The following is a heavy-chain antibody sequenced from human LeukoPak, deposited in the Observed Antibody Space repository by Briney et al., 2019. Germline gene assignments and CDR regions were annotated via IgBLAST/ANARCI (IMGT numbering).Heavy chain of an antibody. Sequence: GASVKVSCKASGYTFTGYYMHWVRQAPGQGLEWMGWINLNSGGTNYAQNFQGWVTMTRDTSISTAYMELSRLRSDDTAVYYCARDPTIFGVDPIYYMDVWGKGTTVTVSS. CDR2: INLNSGGT. CDR3: ARDPTIFGVDPIYYMDV. D-gene: IGHD3-3*01. J-gene: IGHJ6*03. CDR1: GYTFTGYY. V-gene: IGHV1-2*04.